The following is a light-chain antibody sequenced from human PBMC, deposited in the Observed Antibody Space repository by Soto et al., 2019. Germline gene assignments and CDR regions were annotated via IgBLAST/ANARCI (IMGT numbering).Light chain of an antibody. CDR2: RAS. CDR1: QSLSSIY. J-gene: IGKJ1*01. Sequence: VVTQSPATLPVSPGERATLSCRASQSLSSIYLAWYQQKPGQAPRLLIYRASTRATGIPDRFSGSESETDFTLTISRLESDDSAVYYCQQYSSSPRTFGPGTKVDIK. V-gene: IGKV3-20*01. CDR3: QQYSSSPRT.